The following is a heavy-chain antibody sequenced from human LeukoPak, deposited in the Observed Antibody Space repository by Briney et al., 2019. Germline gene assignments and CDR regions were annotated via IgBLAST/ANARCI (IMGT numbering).Heavy chain of an antibody. CDR3: ARDYVVTDSSGYPSYYYYYYMDV. CDR1: GGSISSYY. CDR2: IHYSGST. Sequence: SETLSLTCTVSGGSISSYYWSWIRQPPGKGLEWIGYIHYSGSTNYNPSLKSRVTISVDTSKNQFSLKLSSVTAADTAVYYCARDYVVTDSSGYPSYYYYYYMDVWGKGTTVTVSS. D-gene: IGHD3-22*01. J-gene: IGHJ6*03. V-gene: IGHV4-59*01.